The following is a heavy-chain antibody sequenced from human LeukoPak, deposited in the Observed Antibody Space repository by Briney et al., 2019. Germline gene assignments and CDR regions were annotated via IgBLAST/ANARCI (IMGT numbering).Heavy chain of an antibody. J-gene: IGHJ4*02. D-gene: IGHD1-26*01. CDR2: ISYDGSNK. V-gene: IGHV3-30*18. CDR3: AKDDTWERPRVLRY. CDR1: GFTFSSYG. Sequence: PGGSLRLSCAASGFTFSSYGMHWVRQAPGTGLEWVAVISYDGSNKYYADSVKGRFTISRDNSKNTLYLQMNSLRAEDTAVYYCAKDDTWERPRVLRYWGQGTLVTVSS.